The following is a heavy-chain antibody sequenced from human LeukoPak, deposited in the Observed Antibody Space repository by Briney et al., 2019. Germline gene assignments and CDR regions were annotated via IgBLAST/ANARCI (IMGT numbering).Heavy chain of an antibody. J-gene: IGHJ4*02. D-gene: IGHD4-17*01. CDR2: ISVRSSHI. CDR1: GVTFSTGAYS. V-gene: IGHV3-21*01. CDR3: AKTLYGDYVGALKHFDY. Sequence: GGPLRLSCAASGVTFSTGAYSMTWVRQAPGKGLEWVASISVRSSHIFYVDSVKGRFTISRDNAKNSLYLQMNSLRAEDTAVYYCAKTLYGDYVGALKHFDYWGQGTLVTVSS.